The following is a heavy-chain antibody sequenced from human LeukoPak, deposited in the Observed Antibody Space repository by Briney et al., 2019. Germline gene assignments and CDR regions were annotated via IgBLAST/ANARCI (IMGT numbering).Heavy chain of an antibody. V-gene: IGHV3-48*04. D-gene: IGHD1-1*01. CDR3: ADNLSL. CDR2: IDTSGNTI. CDR1: GFTFSSHS. J-gene: IGHJ4*02. Sequence: GGSLRLSCAGSGFTFSSHSMNWVRQAPGRGLERISYIDTSGNTIYYADSVKGRFTISRDNAKKSLYLQMNSLRAEDTAVYYCADNLSLWGQGTLVTVSS.